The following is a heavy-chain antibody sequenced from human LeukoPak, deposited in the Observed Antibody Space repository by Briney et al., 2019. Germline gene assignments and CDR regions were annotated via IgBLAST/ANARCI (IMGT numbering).Heavy chain of an antibody. D-gene: IGHD3-22*01. Sequence: GGSLRLSCEASGFTFSSYNMNWVRQAPGKGLEWVSSISTRGYIYYADSVKGRFTISRDNAKNSLYLQMNSLRAEDTALYYCARGWTRSSVYDYWGQGTLVTVSS. CDR1: GFTFSSYN. J-gene: IGHJ4*02. CDR3: ARGWTRSSVYDY. CDR2: ISTRGYI. V-gene: IGHV3-21*04.